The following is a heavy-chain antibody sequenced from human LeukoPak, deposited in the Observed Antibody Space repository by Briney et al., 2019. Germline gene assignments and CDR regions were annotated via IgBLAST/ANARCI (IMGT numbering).Heavy chain of an antibody. CDR3: AREWDFDSSGFYYYY. V-gene: IGHV1-69*13. CDR1: GGIFSRYA. J-gene: IGHJ4*02. CDR2: IIPLFGTA. D-gene: IGHD3-22*01. Sequence: SVKVSCKASGGIFSRYAISWVRQAPGQGLERMGGIIPLFGTANYAQRFQGRVTITADESTRTAYMELSSLRSEDTAIYYCAREWDFDSSGFYYYYWGQGTLVTVSS.